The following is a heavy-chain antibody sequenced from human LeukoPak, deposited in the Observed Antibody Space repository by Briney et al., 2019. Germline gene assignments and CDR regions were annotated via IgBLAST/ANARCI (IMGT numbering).Heavy chain of an antibody. CDR2: ISAYNGNT. Sequence: ASVKVSCKASGYTFTSYGISWVRQAPGQGLEWMGWISAYNGNTNYAQKLQGRVTMTTDTSMSTAYMELRSLRSDDTAVYYCARDGCSSTSCYLYYYYGMDVWGQGTTVTVSS. CDR3: ARDGCSSTSCYLYYYYGMDV. J-gene: IGHJ6*02. V-gene: IGHV1-18*01. D-gene: IGHD2-2*01. CDR1: GYTFTSYG.